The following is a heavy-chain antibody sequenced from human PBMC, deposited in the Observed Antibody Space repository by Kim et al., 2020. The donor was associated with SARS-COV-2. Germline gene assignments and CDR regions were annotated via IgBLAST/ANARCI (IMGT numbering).Heavy chain of an antibody. J-gene: IGHJ4*02. CDR3: AREAVAGSFDH. D-gene: IGHD6-19*01. Sequence: NKRYSQTFQARVSITRDTSATTAYLELSGLRSEDTAVYYCAREAVAGSFDHWGQGTLVTVSS. V-gene: IGHV1-3*01. CDR2: NK.